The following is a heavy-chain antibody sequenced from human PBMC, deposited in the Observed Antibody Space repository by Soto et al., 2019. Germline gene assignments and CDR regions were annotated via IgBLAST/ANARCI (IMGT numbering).Heavy chain of an antibody. CDR3: ARHKSTVNILDY. V-gene: IGHV4-59*08. CDR1: GGSVSPYY. Sequence: QVLLQESGPGLVKSSETLSLTCTVSGGSVSPYYWSWIRQPPGKGLEWIGYIYSFGSTNYNASLESRVSMSVDTYKNQVSLKLTSVTVADTAVYYCARHKSTVNILDYWGQGTLVTVSS. D-gene: IGHD4-17*01. J-gene: IGHJ4*02. CDR2: IYSFGST.